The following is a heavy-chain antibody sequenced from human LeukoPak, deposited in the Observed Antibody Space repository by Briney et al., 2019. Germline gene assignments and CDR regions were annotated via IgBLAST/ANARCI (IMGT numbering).Heavy chain of an antibody. V-gene: IGHV3-49*04. D-gene: IGHD2-21*02. J-gene: IGHJ4*02. CDR2: IRSKAYGGTT. CDR1: GFTFGDYA. CDR3: TRTCGGDCYLLDY. Sequence: GGSLRLSCTASGFTFGDYAMSWVRQAPGKGLEWVGFIRSKAYGGTTEYAASVKAGFTISRDDSKSIAYLQMNSLKTEDTAVYYCTRTCGGDCYLLDYWGQGTLVNVSS.